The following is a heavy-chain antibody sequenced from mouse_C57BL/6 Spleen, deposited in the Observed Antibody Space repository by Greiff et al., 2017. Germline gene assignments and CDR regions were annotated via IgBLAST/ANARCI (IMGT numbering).Heavy chain of an antibody. D-gene: IGHD2-4*01. J-gene: IGHJ4*01. CDR3: ARTYYDYYYAMDY. V-gene: IGHV1-52*01. CDR1: GYTFTSYW. Sequence: QVHVKQPGAELVRPGSSVKLSCKASGYTFTSYWMHWVKQRPIQGLEWIGNIDPSDSETHYNQKFKDKATLTVDKSSSTAYMQLSSLTSEDSAVYYCARTYYDYYYAMDYWGQGTSVTVSS. CDR2: IDPSDSET.